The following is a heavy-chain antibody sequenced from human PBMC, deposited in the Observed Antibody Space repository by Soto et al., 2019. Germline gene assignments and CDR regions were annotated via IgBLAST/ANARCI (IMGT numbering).Heavy chain of an antibody. Sequence: ASVKVSCKASGYTFTGYYMHWVRQAPGQGLEWMGWINPNSGGTNYAQKFQGRVTMTRDTSISTAYMDLRRLRSDDTAVYYCARDRPCSSTSCYGGQDAFDIWGQGTMVTVSS. D-gene: IGHD2-2*01. CDR2: INPNSGGT. CDR3: ARDRPCSSTSCYGGQDAFDI. V-gene: IGHV1-2*02. J-gene: IGHJ3*02. CDR1: GYTFTGYY.